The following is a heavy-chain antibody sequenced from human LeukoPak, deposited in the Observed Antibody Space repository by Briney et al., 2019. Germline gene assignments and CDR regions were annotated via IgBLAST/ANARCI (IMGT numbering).Heavy chain of an antibody. V-gene: IGHV4-4*07. Sequence: SGTLSLTCTVSGGSISSYYWSWIRQPAGKGLEWIGRIYTSGSTNYNPSLKSRVTMSVDTSKNQFSLKLSSVTAADTAVYYCARDYPPPDYYDSSGYYRTLGFDPWGQGTLVTVSS. D-gene: IGHD3-22*01. CDR3: ARDYPPPDYYDSSGYYRTLGFDP. J-gene: IGHJ5*02. CDR1: GGSISSYY. CDR2: IYTSGST.